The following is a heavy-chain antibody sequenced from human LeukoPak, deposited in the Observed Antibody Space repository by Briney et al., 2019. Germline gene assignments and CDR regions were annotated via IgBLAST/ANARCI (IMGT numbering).Heavy chain of an antibody. Sequence: GGSLRLSCAASGFTFSSYWMSWVRQAPGKGLEWVANIKQDGSEKYYVDSVKGRFTISRDNAKNPLYLQMNSRRAEDTAVYYCSRGGSGSYYYYYYGMDVWGQGTTVTVSS. CDR2: IKQDGSEK. D-gene: IGHD3-10*01. J-gene: IGHJ6*02. CDR3: SRGGSGSYYYYYYGMDV. CDR1: GFTFSSYW. V-gene: IGHV3-7*01.